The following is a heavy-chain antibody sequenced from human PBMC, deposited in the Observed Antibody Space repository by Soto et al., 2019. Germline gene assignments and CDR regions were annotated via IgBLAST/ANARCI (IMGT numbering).Heavy chain of an antibody. CDR1: GFTFSSYG. V-gene: IGHV3-33*01. CDR2: IWYDGSNK. Sequence: QVQLVESGGGVVQPGRSLRLSCAASGFTFSSYGMHWVRQAPGKGLEWVAVIWYDGSNKYYADSVNGRFTISRDNSKNSLYLQMDSLKTEDTAVYYCVRATYRSNWNLDYWGQGTLVTVSS. CDR3: VRATYRSNWNLDY. D-gene: IGHD6-13*01. J-gene: IGHJ4*02.